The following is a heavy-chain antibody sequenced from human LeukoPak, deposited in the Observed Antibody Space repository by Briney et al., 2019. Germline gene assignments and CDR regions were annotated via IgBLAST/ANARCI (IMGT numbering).Heavy chain of an antibody. J-gene: IGHJ3*02. V-gene: IGHV1-18*01. CDR3: ARSFPSFLVRMDVKDAFDI. D-gene: IGHD2-15*01. CDR2: ISAYNGNT. Sequence: ASVKVSCKASGYTFTSYGISWVRQAPGQGLEWMGWISAYNGNTNYAQKLQGRVTMTTDTSTSTAYMELRSLRSDDTAVYYCARSFPSFLVRMDVKDAFDIWGQGTMVTVSS. CDR1: GYTFTSYG.